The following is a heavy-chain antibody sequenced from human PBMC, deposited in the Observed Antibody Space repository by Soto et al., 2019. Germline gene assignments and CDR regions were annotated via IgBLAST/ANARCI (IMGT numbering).Heavy chain of an antibody. J-gene: IGHJ4*02. Sequence: EVQLVESGGGLVKPGGSLRLSCAASGFTFSSYSMNWVRQAPGKGLKWVSSISSSSSYIYYADSVKGRFTISRDNAKNSLYLQMNSLRAEDTAVYYCGVREELGELEFDYWGQGTLVTVSS. CDR1: GFTFSSYS. CDR3: GVREELGELEFDY. V-gene: IGHV3-21*01. D-gene: IGHD3-10*01. CDR2: ISSSSSYI.